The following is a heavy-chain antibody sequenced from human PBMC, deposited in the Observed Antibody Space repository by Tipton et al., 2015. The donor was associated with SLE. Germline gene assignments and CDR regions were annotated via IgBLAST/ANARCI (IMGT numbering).Heavy chain of an antibody. V-gene: IGHV4-39*01. CDR2: VYYSGST. D-gene: IGHD3-3*01. Sequence: LSLTCTVSGGSISSSSYYWGWIRQPPGKGLEWIGSVYYSGSTYYNPSLKSRVTISVDTSKNQFSLKLSSVTAADTAVYYCASHNPTIGSGYYFFDYWGQGTLVTVSS. J-gene: IGHJ4*02. CDR1: GGSISSSSYY. CDR3: ASHNPTIGSGYYFFDY.